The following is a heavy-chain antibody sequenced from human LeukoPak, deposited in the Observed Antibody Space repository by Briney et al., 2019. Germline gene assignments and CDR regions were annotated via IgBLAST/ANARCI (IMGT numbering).Heavy chain of an antibody. CDR2: ISGSGGST. V-gene: IGHV3-23*01. J-gene: IGHJ4*02. D-gene: IGHD2-21*02. CDR3: AKYVVTAPRVFDY. Sequence: GSLRLSCAASGFTFSSYAQSWVRQAPGKGLGGVSAISGSGGSTYYADSVKGRFTISRDNSKNTLYLQMNSLRAEDTAVYYCAKYVVTAPRVFDYWGQGTLVTVSS. CDR1: GFTFSSYA.